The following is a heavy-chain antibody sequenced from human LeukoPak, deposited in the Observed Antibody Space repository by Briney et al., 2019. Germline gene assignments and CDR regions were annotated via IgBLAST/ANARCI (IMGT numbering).Heavy chain of an antibody. CDR1: GGSISSNNW. CDR3: ARQYWRFGTNYFDY. V-gene: IGHV4-4*02. D-gene: IGHD3-10*01. J-gene: IGHJ4*02. Sequence: SETLSLTCAVSGGSISSNNWWSWVRQPPGKGLKWIGEIYHSGSTNYNPSLKSRVTISVDKSKNQFSLALSSVTAADTAVYYCARQYWRFGTNYFDYWGPGTLVTVSS. CDR2: IYHSGST.